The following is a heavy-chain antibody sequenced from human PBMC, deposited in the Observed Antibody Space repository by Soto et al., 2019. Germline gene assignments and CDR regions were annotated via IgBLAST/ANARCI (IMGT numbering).Heavy chain of an antibody. CDR3: ARAQRAPYYYYYYGMDV. J-gene: IGHJ6*02. Sequence: SETLSLTCAVYGGSFSGYYWSWIRQPPGKGLEWIGEINHSGSTNYNPSLKSRVTISVDTSKNQFSLKLSSVTAADTAVYYCARAQRAPYYYYYYGMDVWGQGTTVTAP. CDR1: GGSFSGYY. V-gene: IGHV4-34*01. CDR2: INHSGST.